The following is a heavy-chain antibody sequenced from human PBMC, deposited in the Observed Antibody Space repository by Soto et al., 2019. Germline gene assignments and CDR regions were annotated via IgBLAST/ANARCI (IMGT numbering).Heavy chain of an antibody. D-gene: IGHD4-17*01. CDR3: ARALFLTTRSGNSYLYAY. CDR1: GGSISSYY. Sequence: SETLSLTCTVSGGSISSYYWSWIRQPPGKGLEWIGYIYYSGSTNYNPSLKSRVTISVDTSKNQFSLKLSSVTAADTAVYYCARALFLTTRSGNSYLYAYSGQGTLVIVSS. CDR2: IYYSGST. J-gene: IGHJ4*01. V-gene: IGHV4-59*01.